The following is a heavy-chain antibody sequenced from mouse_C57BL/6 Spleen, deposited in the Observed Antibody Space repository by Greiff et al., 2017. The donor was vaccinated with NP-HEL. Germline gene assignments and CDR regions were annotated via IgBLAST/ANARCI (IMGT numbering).Heavy chain of an antibody. CDR1: GYTFTEYT. V-gene: IGHV1-62-2*01. J-gene: IGHJ4*01. CDR2: VYPGSGSI. Sequence: QVQLKESGAYLLKRGASVKLSCKASGYTFTEYTIHWVKQRSGMGVEGIGWVYPGSGSIKYNEKFKDKATLTADKSSSTVYMELSRLTSEDSAVYFCARHEEPQIYYDGAMDYWGQGTSVTVSS. D-gene: IGHD2-4*01. CDR3: ARHEEPQIYYDGAMDY.